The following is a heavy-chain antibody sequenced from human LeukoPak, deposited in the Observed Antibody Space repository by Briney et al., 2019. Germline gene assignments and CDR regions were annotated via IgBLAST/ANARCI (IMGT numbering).Heavy chain of an antibody. CDR3: ARDHSGSDAFDI. D-gene: IGHD6-19*01. V-gene: IGHV1-8*01. CDR1: GYTFTSYD. Sequence: ASVKVSCKASGYTFTSYDINWVRQATGQGLEWMGWMNPNSGNTGYAQKFQGRVTMTRNTSISTAYMELSSLRSDDTAVYYCARDHSGSDAFDIWGQGTMVTVSS. CDR2: MNPNSGNT. J-gene: IGHJ3*02.